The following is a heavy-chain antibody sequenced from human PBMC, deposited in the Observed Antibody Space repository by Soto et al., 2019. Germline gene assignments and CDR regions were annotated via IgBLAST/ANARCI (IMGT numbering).Heavy chain of an antibody. J-gene: IGHJ4*02. CDR1: GGSISSSSYY. CDR2: IYYSGST. CDR3: ARHGSMVYATEFDY. D-gene: IGHD2-8*01. V-gene: IGHV4-39*01. Sequence: SETLSLTCTVSGGSISSSSYYWGWIRQPPGKGLEWIGSIYYSGSTYYNPSLKSRVTISVDTSKNQFSLKLSSVTAADTAVYYCARHGSMVYATEFDYWGQGTLVTVSS.